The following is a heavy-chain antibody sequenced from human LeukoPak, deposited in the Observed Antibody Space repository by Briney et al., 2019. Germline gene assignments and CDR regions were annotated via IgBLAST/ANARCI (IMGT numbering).Heavy chain of an antibody. D-gene: IGHD6-13*01. J-gene: IGHJ4*02. CDR1: GFTVSNNY. CDR3: AKEGIAAAFDY. CDR2: IYSGGST. V-gene: IGHV3-66*01. Sequence: PGGSLRLSCAASGFTVSNNYMSWVRQAPGKGLEWVSVIYSGGSTYYADSVKGRFTISRDSSKNTLYLQMNSLRAEDTAVYYCAKEGIAAAFDYWGQGTLVTVSS.